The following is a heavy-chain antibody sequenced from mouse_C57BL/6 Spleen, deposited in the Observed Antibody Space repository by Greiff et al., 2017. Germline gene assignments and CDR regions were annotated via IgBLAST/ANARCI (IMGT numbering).Heavy chain of an antibody. Sequence: VQLQQPGAELVKPGASVKLSCKASGYTFTSYWMHWVKQRPGQGLEWIGMIHPNSGSTNYNEKFKSKATLTVDKSSSTAYMQLSSLTSEDSAVYYCARGDGLRRSPDFDYWGQGTTLTVSS. CDR1: GYTFTSYW. CDR3: ARGDGLRRSPDFDY. D-gene: IGHD2-2*01. CDR2: IHPNSGST. J-gene: IGHJ2*01. V-gene: IGHV1-64*01.